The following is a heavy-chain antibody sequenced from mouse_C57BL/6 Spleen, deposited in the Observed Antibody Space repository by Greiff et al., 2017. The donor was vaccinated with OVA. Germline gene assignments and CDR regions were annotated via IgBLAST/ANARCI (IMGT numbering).Heavy chain of an antibody. CDR1: GFTFSDYY. CDR3: ARQDYDYDGSMDY. J-gene: IGHJ4*01. CDR2: ISNGGGST. V-gene: IGHV5-12*01. D-gene: IGHD2-4*01. Sequence: EVKVEESGGGLVQPGGSLKLSCAASGFTFSDYYMYWVRQTPEKRLEWVAYISNGGGSTYYPDTVKGRFTISRDNAKNTLYLQMSRLKSEDTAMYYCARQDYDYDGSMDYWGQGTSVTVSS.